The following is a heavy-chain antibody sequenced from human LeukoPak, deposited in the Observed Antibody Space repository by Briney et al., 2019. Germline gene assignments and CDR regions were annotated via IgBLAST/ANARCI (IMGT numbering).Heavy chain of an antibody. V-gene: IGHV4-59*13. CDR3: ARRGEIYWYSDL. D-gene: IGHD2-21*01. CDR1: GGSISSYY. CDR2: ISDRGTT. Sequence: SETLSLTCTVSGGSISSYYWSWIRQPPGKGLEWIGYISDRGTTNYNPSLKSRVTISGDTSKNQFSLRLTSVTAADTAVYYCARRGEIYWYSDLWGRGTLVTVSS. J-gene: IGHJ2*01.